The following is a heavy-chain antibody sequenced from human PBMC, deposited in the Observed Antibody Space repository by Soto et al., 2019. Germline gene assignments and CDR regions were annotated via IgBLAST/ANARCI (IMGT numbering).Heavy chain of an antibody. CDR3: ARAGIAARPSAIDI. CDR1: GGTFSSYA. D-gene: IGHD6-6*01. J-gene: IGHJ3*02. Sequence: EASVKLSCKASGGTFSSYAISWVRQAPGQGLEWMGGIIPIFGTANYAQKFQGRVTITADESTSTAYMELSSLRSEDTAVYYCARAGIAARPSAIDIWGQGTMVT. CDR2: IIPIFGTA. V-gene: IGHV1-69*13.